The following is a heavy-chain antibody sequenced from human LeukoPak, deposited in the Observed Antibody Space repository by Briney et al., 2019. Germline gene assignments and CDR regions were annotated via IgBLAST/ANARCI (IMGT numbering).Heavy chain of an antibody. D-gene: IGHD3-16*01. J-gene: IGHJ6*02. CDR3: ARVGVWVVISHYYYGMDV. V-gene: IGHV3-66*01. Sequence: PGGSLRLSCAASGFTVSSNYMSWVRQAPGKGLEWVSVIYSGGSTYYADSVKGRFTISRDNSKNTLYLQMNSLRAEDTAVYYCARVGVWVVISHYYYGMDVWGQGTTVTVSS. CDR1: GFTVSSNY. CDR2: IYSGGST.